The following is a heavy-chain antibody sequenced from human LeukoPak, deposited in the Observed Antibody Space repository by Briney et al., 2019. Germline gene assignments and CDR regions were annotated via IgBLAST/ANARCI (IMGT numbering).Heavy chain of an antibody. CDR2: ISYDGSNK. D-gene: IGHD2-15*01. Sequence: GGSLRLSCAASGFTFSSSAMHWVRQAPGKGLEWVAAISYDGSNKYYGDSVKGRFTISRDNSKNTLYLQMNSLRAEDTAVYYCAKDPVGPDYWGQGTLVTVSS. CDR1: GFTFSSSA. V-gene: IGHV3-30-3*01. J-gene: IGHJ4*02. CDR3: AKDPVGPDY.